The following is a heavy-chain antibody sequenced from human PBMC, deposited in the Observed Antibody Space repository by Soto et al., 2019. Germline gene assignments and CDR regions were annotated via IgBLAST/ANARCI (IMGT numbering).Heavy chain of an antibody. Sequence: VGSLRLSCAASGFTFSSYWMHWVRQAPGKGLVWVSRINSDGSSTSYADSVKGRFTISRDNAKNTLYLQMNSLRAEDTAVYYCARAFIAARPPYYYYYGMDVWGQGTTVTVSS. D-gene: IGHD6-6*01. V-gene: IGHV3-74*01. CDR3: ARAFIAARPPYYYYYGMDV. J-gene: IGHJ6*02. CDR2: INSDGSST. CDR1: GFTFSSYW.